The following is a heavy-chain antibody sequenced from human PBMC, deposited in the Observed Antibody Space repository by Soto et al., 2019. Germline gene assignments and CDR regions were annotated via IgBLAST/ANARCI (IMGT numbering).Heavy chain of an antibody. CDR2: IYYSWST. CDR1: VGSISSGYYY. V-gene: IGHV4-30-4*01. J-gene: IGHJ5*02. CDR3: AKFNPQDNWFEP. Sequence: PSETLSLTCTVSVGSISSGYYYLSWILHPPGKGLEWIGYIYYSWSTYYNPSLKSRVTISLDASKNQFSLKLSSVTSSDTAVYYRAKFNPQDNWFEPWGQGTMVTLSS.